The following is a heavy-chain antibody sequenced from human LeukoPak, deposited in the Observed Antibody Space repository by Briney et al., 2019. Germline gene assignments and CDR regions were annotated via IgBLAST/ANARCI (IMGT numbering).Heavy chain of an antibody. CDR2: IIGSGVST. CDR3: ARRGSRTYDFDN. Sequence: PGGSLRLSCAASGFTFSNYAMNWVRQAPGKGLECVSAIIGSGVSTDYADSVKGRFTISRDNSKNTLDLQMNSLRDEDTAVYYCARRGSRTYDFDNWGQGTLVTVSS. CDR1: GFTFSNYA. V-gene: IGHV3-23*01. J-gene: IGHJ4*02. D-gene: IGHD3-10*01.